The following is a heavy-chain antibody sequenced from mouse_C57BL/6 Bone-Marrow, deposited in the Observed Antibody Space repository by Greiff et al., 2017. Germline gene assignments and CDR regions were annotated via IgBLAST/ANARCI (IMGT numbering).Heavy chain of an antibody. J-gene: IGHJ1*03. V-gene: IGHV1-81*01. CDR3: ARPYGSSYGYFDV. CDR1: GYTFTSYG. CDR2: IYPRSGNT. Sequence: QVQLKESGAELARPGASVKLSCKASGYTFTSYGISWVKQRTGQGLEWIGEIYPRSGNTYYNEKFKGKATLTADKSSGTAYMELRSLTSEDSAVYFCARPYGSSYGYFDVWGTGTTVTVSS. D-gene: IGHD1-1*01.